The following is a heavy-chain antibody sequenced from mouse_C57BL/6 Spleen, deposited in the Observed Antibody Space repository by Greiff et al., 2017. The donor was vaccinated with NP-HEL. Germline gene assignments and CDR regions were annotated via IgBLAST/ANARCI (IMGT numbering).Heavy chain of an antibody. V-gene: IGHV5-17*01. D-gene: IGHD6-1*01. CDR3: ARGGGLDY. CDR1: GFTFSDYG. Sequence: EVKLMESGGGLVKPGGSLKLSCAASGFTFSDYGMHWVRQAPEKGLEWVAYISSCSSTIYYADTVKGRFTISRDNAKNTLFLQMTSLRSEDTAMYYCARGGGLDYWGQGTTLTVSS. CDR2: ISSCSSTI. J-gene: IGHJ2*01.